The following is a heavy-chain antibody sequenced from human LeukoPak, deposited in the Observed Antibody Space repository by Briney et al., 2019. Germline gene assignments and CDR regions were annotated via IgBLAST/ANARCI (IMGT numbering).Heavy chain of an antibody. Sequence: ASVKVSCKASGYTSTSYYIQWVRQAPGQGLEWMGIINPSGGSTTYAQKFQGRVTMTRDTSTSTVYMELSSLRSEDTAVYYCARSSNWNRFDYRGQGTLVTVSS. V-gene: IGHV1-46*01. J-gene: IGHJ4*02. D-gene: IGHD1-1*01. CDR1: GYTSTSYY. CDR3: ARSSNWNRFDY. CDR2: INPSGGST.